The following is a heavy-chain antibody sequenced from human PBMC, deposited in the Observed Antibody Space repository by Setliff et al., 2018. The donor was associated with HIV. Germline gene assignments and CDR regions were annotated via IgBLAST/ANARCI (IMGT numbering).Heavy chain of an antibody. D-gene: IGHD1-26*01. Sequence: SVKVSCKASGGTFSSYAISWVRQAPGQGLEWLGGIIPILGIANYAQKFQGRVTITADKSTSTAYMELSSLRSEDTAVYYCATTKYSGSYAGGGAFDIWGQGTMVTVSS. CDR2: IIPILGIA. J-gene: IGHJ3*02. CDR3: ATTKYSGSYAGGGAFDI. V-gene: IGHV1-69*10. CDR1: GGTFSSYA.